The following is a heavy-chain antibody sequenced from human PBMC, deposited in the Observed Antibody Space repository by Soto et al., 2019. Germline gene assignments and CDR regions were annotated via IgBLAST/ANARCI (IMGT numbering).Heavy chain of an antibody. CDR1: GNTFTYRY. CDR2: LTPFSGDV. J-gene: IGHJ4*02. CDR3: ASGGAGSGPFSWELPDH. V-gene: IGHV1-45*02. Sequence: QMQLVQSGAEVKKTGSTVTVSCKALGNTFTYRYLHWVRQAPGQALEWMGWLTPFSGDVHYAQKFQERVAITRDRSINSAYMRMSSLISEDTAMYYCASGGAGSGPFSWELPDHWSQGTLVTVSS. D-gene: IGHD1-26*01.